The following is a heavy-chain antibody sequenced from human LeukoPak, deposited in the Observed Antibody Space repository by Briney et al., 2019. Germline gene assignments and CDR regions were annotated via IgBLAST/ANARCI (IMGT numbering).Heavy chain of an antibody. CDR2: ISYDGRSK. J-gene: IGHJ4*02. CDR3: AKDLIFWSGFPDY. CDR1: GFTFGSYG. V-gene: IGHV3-30*18. D-gene: IGHD3-3*01. Sequence: GGSLRLSCAASGFTFGSYGMHWVRQAPGKGLECVAVISYDGRSKYYADSVKGRFTISRDNSKNTLYLQMNSLRAEDTAIYYCAKDLIFWSGFPDYWGQGTLVTVSS.